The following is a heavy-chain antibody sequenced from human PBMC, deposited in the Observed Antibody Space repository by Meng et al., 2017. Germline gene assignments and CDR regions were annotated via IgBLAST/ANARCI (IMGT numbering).Heavy chain of an antibody. CDR1: GFTVSSNY. CDR2: IYSGGST. J-gene: IGHJ4*02. D-gene: IGHD3-16*01. CDR3: ARDLGY. Sequence: GQLVETGGGLIQPGWSLSLSCAASGFTVSSNYMSWVRQAPGKGLEWVSVIYSGGSTYYADSVKGRFTISRDNSKNTLYLQMNSLRAEDTAVYYCARDLGYWGQGTLVTVSS. V-gene: IGHV3-53*02.